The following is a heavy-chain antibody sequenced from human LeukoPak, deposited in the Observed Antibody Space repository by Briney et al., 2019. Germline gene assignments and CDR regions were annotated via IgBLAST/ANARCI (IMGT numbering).Heavy chain of an antibody. D-gene: IGHD1-26*01. CDR3: ARVNSGSYYAFDI. CDR1: GGSISSGDYY. J-gene: IGHJ3*02. CDR2: IYYSGST. Sequence: SETLSLTCTVSGGSISSGDYYWSWIRQPPGKGLEWTGYIYYSGSTYYNPSLKSRVTTSVDTSKNQFSRKLSAVTAADTAVYYCARVNSGSYYAFDIWGQGTTVTVSS. V-gene: IGHV4-30-4*01.